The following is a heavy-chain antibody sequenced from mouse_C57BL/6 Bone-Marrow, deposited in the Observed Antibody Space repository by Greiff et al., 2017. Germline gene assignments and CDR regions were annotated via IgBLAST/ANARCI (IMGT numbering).Heavy chain of an antibody. Sequence: VQLQQSDAELVKPGASVKISCKVSGCTFTDHTIHWMKQRPEQGLEWIGYIYPRDGSTKYNEKFKGKATLTADKSSSTAYMQLTSLTSEDSAVYFCARSGYYGSSPGYYAMDYWGQGTSVTVSS. D-gene: IGHD1-1*01. V-gene: IGHV1-78*01. CDR1: GCTFTDHT. CDR2: IYPRDGST. J-gene: IGHJ4*01. CDR3: ARSGYYGSSPGYYAMDY.